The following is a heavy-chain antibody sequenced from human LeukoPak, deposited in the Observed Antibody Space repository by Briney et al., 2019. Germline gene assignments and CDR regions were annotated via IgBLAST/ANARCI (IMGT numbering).Heavy chain of an antibody. CDR3: ARAATDSGYDWTTSDY. V-gene: IGHV4-34*01. CDR1: GGSFRGYY. D-gene: IGHD5-12*01. J-gene: IGHJ4*02. CDR2: INHSGIT. Sequence: SETLSLTCAVYGGSFRGYYWSWIRQPPGKGLEWIGEINHSGITNYNPSLKSRVTISVDTSKNQFSLKLNSVTAADTALYYCARAATDSGYDWTTSDYWGQGTLVTVSS.